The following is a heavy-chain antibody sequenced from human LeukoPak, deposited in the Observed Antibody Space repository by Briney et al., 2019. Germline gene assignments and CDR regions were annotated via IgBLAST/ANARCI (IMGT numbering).Heavy chain of an antibody. J-gene: IGHJ4*02. CDR3: ARELAGAGFEY. CDR1: GGFIGNYW. D-gene: IGHD6-13*01. V-gene: IGHV4-59*01. Sequence: SETLSLTCTVSGGFIGNYWWSWIRQPPAKGLEWIGYVYYSGGTNHNPSLKSRVTISMDTSKSQFSLKLRSVTAADTAVYYCARELAGAGFEYWSQGTLVTVFS. CDR2: VYYSGGT.